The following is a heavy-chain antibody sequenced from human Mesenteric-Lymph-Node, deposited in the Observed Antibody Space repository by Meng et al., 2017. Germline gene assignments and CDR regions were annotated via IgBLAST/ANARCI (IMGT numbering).Heavy chain of an antibody. J-gene: IGHJ6*02. V-gene: IGHV1-18*01. Sequence: ASVKVSCKPSGYTFTNFGITWVRQAPGQGLEWMGWISGRNGDTKTAAKLQGRVTMTTDTSTSTAYMELRTLTSDDTAVYYCARAERRDGYMGNYYYYYELDVWGQGTTVTVSS. CDR2: ISGRNGDT. D-gene: IGHD5-24*01. CDR1: GYTFTNFG. CDR3: ARAERRDGYMGNYYYYYELDV.